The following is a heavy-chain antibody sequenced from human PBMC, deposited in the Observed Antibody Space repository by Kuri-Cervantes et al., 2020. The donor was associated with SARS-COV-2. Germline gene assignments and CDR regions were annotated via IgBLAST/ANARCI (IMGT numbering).Heavy chain of an antibody. D-gene: IGHD3-10*01. CDR2: INAGNGDT. Sequence: ASVKVSCKASGYTFTSYAIHWVRQAPGQRLEWMGWINAGNGDTKYSQKFQGMGTITRDTSASTAYMELRSLRSEDTAVYYCASDYGSGRNDYYYYYFGIDVWGQGITV. CDR3: ASDYGSGRNDYYYYYFGIDV. CDR1: GYTFTSYA. V-gene: IGHV1-3*01. J-gene: IGHJ6*02.